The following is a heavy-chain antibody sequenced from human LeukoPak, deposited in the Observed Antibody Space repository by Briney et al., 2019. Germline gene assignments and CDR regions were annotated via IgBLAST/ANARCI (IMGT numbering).Heavy chain of an antibody. J-gene: IGHJ2*01. V-gene: IGHV3-74*01. CDR3: ARVRGSGWSDL. D-gene: IGHD6-19*01. CDR2: INSDGSST. Sequence: GGSLRLSCAGSGFTFSSYWMHWVRQAPGKGLVWVSRINSDGSSTGYADSVKGRFTISRDNAKNTLYLQMNSLRAEDTAVYYCARVRGSGWSDLWGRGTLVTVSS. CDR1: GFTFSSYW.